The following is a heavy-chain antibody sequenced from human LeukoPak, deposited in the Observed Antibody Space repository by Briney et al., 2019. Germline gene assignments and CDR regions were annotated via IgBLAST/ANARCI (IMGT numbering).Heavy chain of an antibody. Sequence: PGGSLRLSCAASGFTFSSYAMSWVRQAPGKGLEWVSAISGSGGSTYYADSVKGRFTISRDNSENTLYLQMNSLRAEDTAVYYCAKRLWSETYNWFDPWGQGTLVTVSS. D-gene: IGHD2-21*01. J-gene: IGHJ5*02. CDR2: ISGSGGST. V-gene: IGHV3-23*01. CDR3: AKRLWSETYNWFDP. CDR1: GFTFSSYA.